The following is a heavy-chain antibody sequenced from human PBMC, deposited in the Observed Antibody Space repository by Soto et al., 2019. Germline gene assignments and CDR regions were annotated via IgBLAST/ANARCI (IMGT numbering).Heavy chain of an antibody. V-gene: IGHV1-69*01. CDR2: IIPIFGTA. CDR1: GGTFSSYA. D-gene: IGHD3-22*01. Sequence: QVQLVQSGAEVKKPGSSVKVSCKASGGTFSSYAISWVRQAPGQGLEWMGGIIPIFGTANYAQKCQGRVTITADESTRTAYMELSGLRSEDTAVYYCAGGPVYYDSSGSIDYWGQGSLVTVCS. J-gene: IGHJ4*02. CDR3: AGGPVYYDSSGSIDY.